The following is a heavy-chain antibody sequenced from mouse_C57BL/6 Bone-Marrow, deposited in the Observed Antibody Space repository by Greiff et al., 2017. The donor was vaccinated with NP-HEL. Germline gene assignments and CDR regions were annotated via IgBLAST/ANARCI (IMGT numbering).Heavy chain of an antibody. CDR2: IYPGDGDT. Sequence: VQLQQSGPELVKPGASVKISCKASGYAFSSSWMNWVKQRPGKGLEWIGRIYPGDGDTNYNGKFKGKATLTADKSSSTAYMQLSSLTSEDSAVYFYAREGGWLLRGAYWGQGTLVTVSA. D-gene: IGHD2-3*01. CDR1: GYAFSSSW. V-gene: IGHV1-82*01. CDR3: AREGGWLLRGAY. J-gene: IGHJ3*01.